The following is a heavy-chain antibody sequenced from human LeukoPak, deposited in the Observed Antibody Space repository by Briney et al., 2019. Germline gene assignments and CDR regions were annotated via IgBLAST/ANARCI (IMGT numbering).Heavy chain of an antibody. J-gene: IGHJ4*02. Sequence: GGSLRLSCAASGFTFSSYAMSWVRQAPGKGLEWVSAISGSGGTTHYADSVKGRFTISRDRSKNTLYLQMHSLRAEDTAVYHCAKDAFCTSTNCYASYFDYWGQGTLVTVSS. D-gene: IGHD2-2*01. CDR3: AKDAFCTSTNCYASYFDY. CDR1: GFTFSSYA. CDR2: ISGSGGTT. V-gene: IGHV3-23*01.